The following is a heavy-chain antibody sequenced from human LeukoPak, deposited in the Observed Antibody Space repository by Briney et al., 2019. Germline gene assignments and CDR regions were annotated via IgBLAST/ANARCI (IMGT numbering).Heavy chain of an antibody. V-gene: IGHV4-31*11. CDR1: GDSISSSNW. CDR2: IYYSGST. J-gene: IGHJ4*02. Sequence: SETLSLTCAVSGDSISSSNWWSWVRQHPGKGLGWIGYIYYSGSTFYNPSLKSRVTISVDTSKNQFSLRLSSVTAADTAVYYCAREPRGGGYSFDYWGQGTLVTVSS. CDR3: AREPRGGGYSFDY. D-gene: IGHD5-12*01.